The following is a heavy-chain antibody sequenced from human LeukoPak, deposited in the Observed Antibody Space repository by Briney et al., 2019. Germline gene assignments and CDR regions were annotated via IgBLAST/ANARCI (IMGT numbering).Heavy chain of an antibody. V-gene: IGHV3-48*04. Sequence: GGSLRLSCAASGFTFSSYAMSWVRQAPGKGLVWVSYISSRSSNKYYADSVKGRFTISRDNAKNSLYLQMDSLRVEDTAVYYCAREGWDLNALDIWGQGTMVTVSP. D-gene: IGHD1-26*01. CDR1: GFTFSSYA. J-gene: IGHJ3*02. CDR3: AREGWDLNALDI. CDR2: ISSRSSNK.